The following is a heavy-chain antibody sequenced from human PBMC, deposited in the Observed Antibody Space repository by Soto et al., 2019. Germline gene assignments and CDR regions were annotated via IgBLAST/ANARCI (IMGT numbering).Heavy chain of an antibody. CDR2: ISAYNGNT. J-gene: IGHJ6*02. D-gene: IGHD2-15*01. CDR1: GYTFTSYG. V-gene: IGHV1-18*01. CDR3: ARDPSISGGRGGMDV. Sequence: QVQLVQSGAEVKKPGASVKVSCKASGYTFTSYGISWVRQAPGQGLEWMGWISAYNGNTNYAQKLQGRVTMTTDTSXITAYRELRSLRSDDTAVYYCARDPSISGGRGGMDVWGQGTTVTVSS.